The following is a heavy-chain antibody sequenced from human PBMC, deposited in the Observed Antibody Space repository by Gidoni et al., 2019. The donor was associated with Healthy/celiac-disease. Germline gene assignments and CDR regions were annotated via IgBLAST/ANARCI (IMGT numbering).Heavy chain of an antibody. CDR2: ISGSGGST. CDR1: GFAFSSYA. Sequence: EVQLLESGGGLVQPWGSLRLPCAASGFAFSSYAMSWVRQAPGKGLELVSAISGSGGSTYYADSVKGRFTISRDNSKNTLYLQMNSLRAEDTAVYYCAKDMGYCSGGSCYSFDYWGQGTLVTVSS. CDR3: AKDMGYCSGGSCYSFDY. D-gene: IGHD2-15*01. V-gene: IGHV3-23*01. J-gene: IGHJ4*02.